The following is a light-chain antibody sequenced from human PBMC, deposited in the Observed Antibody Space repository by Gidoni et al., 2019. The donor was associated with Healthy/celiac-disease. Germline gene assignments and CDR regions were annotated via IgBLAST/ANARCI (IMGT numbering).Light chain of an antibody. CDR1: QSVLYSSNNKNY. V-gene: IGKV4-1*01. J-gene: IGKJ1*01. CDR2: WAS. Sequence: DIVMTQSPDSLAVSLGERATINCKSSQSVLYSSNNKNYLAWYKQKPGQPPKLLIYWASTRESGVPDRFSCSGSGTDFTLTISSLQAEDVAVYYCQQYYSTLWTFGQGTKVEIK. CDR3: QQYYSTLWT.